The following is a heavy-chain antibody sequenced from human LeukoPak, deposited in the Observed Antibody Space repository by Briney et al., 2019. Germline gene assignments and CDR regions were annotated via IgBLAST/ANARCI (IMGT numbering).Heavy chain of an antibody. CDR3: ARDSVRGVRGVIIKPQGAFDI. CDR2: ISSSSSYI. CDR1: GFTFSSYS. J-gene: IGHJ3*02. D-gene: IGHD3-10*01. V-gene: IGHV3-21*01. Sequence: GGSLRLSCAASGFTFSSYSMNWVRQAPGKGLEWASSISSSSSYIYYADSVKGRFTISRDNAKNSLYLQMNSLRAEDTAVYYCARDSVRGVRGVIIKPQGAFDIWGRGTMVTVSS.